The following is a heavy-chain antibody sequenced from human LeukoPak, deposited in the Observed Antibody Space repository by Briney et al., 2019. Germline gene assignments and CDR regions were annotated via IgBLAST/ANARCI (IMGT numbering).Heavy chain of an antibody. CDR3: AAPGASGFVGNFWSGPLDF. Sequence: ASVKVSCRSSGYTFTNHYMQWVRQAPGQGLEWMGIINPSTGSTNFPQKFLGRVTLTRDTSTSTVYMELSSLRSEDTAVYYCAAPGASGFVGNFWSGPLDFWGQGSLVTVSS. V-gene: IGHV1-46*01. CDR1: GYTFTNHY. J-gene: IGHJ4*02. D-gene: IGHD3-3*01. CDR2: INPSTGST.